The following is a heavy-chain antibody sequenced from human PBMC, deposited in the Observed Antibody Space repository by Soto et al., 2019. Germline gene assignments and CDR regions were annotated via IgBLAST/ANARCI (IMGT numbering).Heavy chain of an antibody. CDR1: GYTFTSYD. V-gene: IGHV1-3*01. CDR3: AKDRGGSYYFDY. D-gene: IGHD2-15*01. Sequence: VSCKASGYTFTSYDMHWVRQAPGQRLEWMGWINAGNGNTKYSQKFQGRFTISRDNSKNTLYLQMNSLRAEDTAVYYCAKDRGGSYYFDYWGQGTLVTVSS. CDR2: INAGNGNT. J-gene: IGHJ4*02.